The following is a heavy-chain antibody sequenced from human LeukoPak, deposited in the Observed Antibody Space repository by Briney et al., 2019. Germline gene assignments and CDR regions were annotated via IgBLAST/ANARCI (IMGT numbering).Heavy chain of an antibody. V-gene: IGHV5-51*01. CDR1: GYKFSSYW. J-gene: IGHJ4*02. CDR2: INPDDSDI. Sequence: GESLEISCKGSGYKFSSYWIGWVRQTSGKGLEWMGVINPDDSDIRYSPSFEGQVTISADKSTSTAYLQWNSLEASDAAMYYCARVVVPAAISYWGQGTPVTVFS. CDR3: ARVVVPAAISY. D-gene: IGHD2-2*01.